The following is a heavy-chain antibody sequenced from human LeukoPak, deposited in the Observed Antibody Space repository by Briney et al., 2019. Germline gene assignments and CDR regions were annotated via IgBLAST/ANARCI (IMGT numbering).Heavy chain of an antibody. D-gene: IGHD3-22*01. CDR1: GYTFTSYG. V-gene: IGHV1-18*01. CDR2: ISAYNGNT. CDR3: ARVWAYYDSSGYYGNWFDP. Sequence: GASVKVSCKASGYTFTSYGISWVRQAPGQGLEWMGWISAYNGNTNYAQKLQGRVTMTTDTSTSTAYMGLRSLRSDDTAVYYCARVWAYYDSSGYYGNWFDPWGQGTLVTVSS. J-gene: IGHJ5*02.